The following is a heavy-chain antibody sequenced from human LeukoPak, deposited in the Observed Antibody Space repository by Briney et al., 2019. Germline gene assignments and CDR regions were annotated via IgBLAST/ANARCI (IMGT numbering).Heavy chain of an antibody. Sequence: GTLSLTCAVSGGSISSSNWWSWVRQPPGKGLEWIGEIYHSGSTNYNPSLKSRVAMSVDTSKNQFSLNLTSVTAADTAVYYCARRRLLYFDDPWGQGTLVTISS. J-gene: IGHJ5*02. V-gene: IGHV4-4*02. CDR2: IYHSGST. CDR1: GGSISSSNW. CDR3: ARRRLLYFDDP. D-gene: IGHD3-3*01.